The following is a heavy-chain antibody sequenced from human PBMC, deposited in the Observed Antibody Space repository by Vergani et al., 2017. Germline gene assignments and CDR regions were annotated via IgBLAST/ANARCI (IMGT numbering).Heavy chain of an antibody. CDR1: GFTFSSYA. Sequence: EVQLLESGGGLVQPGGSLRLSCVASGFTFSSYAMSWVRQAPGKGLEWVSVISGRGGSTYYADSVKGRFTISRDNSKNTLYLQMNSLRAEDTAVYYCARDRLRRGLFDYWGQGTLVTVSS. D-gene: IGHD5-12*01. V-gene: IGHV3-23*01. CDR2: ISGRGGST. J-gene: IGHJ4*02. CDR3: ARDRLRRGLFDY.